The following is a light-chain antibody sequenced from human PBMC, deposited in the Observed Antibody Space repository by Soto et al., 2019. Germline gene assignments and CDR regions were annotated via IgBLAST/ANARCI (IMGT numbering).Light chain of an antibody. V-gene: IGLV1-44*01. CDR2: SNN. J-gene: IGLJ2*01. Sequence: QSVLTQPPSASGTPGQRVTISCSGSSSNIGSNTVNWYQQFPGTAPKLLIYSNNQRPSGVPDRIFGSKSGTSASLAFSGLQSEDEADYYCAAWDDSQNGPVFGGGTKLTVL. CDR1: SSNIGSNT. CDR3: AAWDDSQNGPV.